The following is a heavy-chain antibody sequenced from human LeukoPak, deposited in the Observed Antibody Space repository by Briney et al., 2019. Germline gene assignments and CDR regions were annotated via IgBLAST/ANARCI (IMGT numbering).Heavy chain of an antibody. V-gene: IGHV3-74*01. CDR2: INSDGGST. D-gene: IGHD6-13*01. CDR3: AKEVAAVGIGAFDI. J-gene: IGHJ3*02. CDR1: GFTFSDYW. Sequence: GGSLRLSCAASGFTFSDYWMHWVRQAPGKGLVWVSRINSDGGSTNYADSVKGRSTISRDNAKNTLYLQMNSLRAEDTALYYCAKEVAAVGIGAFDIWGQGTMVTVSS.